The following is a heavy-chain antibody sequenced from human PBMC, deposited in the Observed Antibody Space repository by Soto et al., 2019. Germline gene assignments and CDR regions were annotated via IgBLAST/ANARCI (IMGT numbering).Heavy chain of an antibody. CDR3: VKSRGGNNFDFFD. Sequence: VGSLRLSCAASGFAVNSDYMSWVRQAPGKGLEWVSVLYGGGTTHYSDSVKGRFTISRDNSKNTLYLQMSSLSADDTAVYYCVKSRGGNNFDFFDWGQGALVTVSS. CDR2: LYGGGTT. CDR1: GFAVNSDY. J-gene: IGHJ4*02. V-gene: IGHV3-53*05. D-gene: IGHD5-12*01.